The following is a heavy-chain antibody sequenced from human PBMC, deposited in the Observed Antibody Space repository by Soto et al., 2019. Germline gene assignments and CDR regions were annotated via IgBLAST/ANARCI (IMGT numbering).Heavy chain of an antibody. CDR3: ATRITMARGVHYYNYIDV. CDR1: GYTFTSYG. J-gene: IGHJ6*03. CDR2: ISDYNGNT. D-gene: IGHD3-10*01. Sequence: QVQLVQSGAEVKKPGASVKVSCKASGYTFTSYGISWVRQAPGQGLEWMGWISDYNGNTNYAQKRHGRVTMTTHTSTSTAYIELSSLRSDDTAVYYCATRITMARGVHYYNYIDVWGKGTTVTVPS. V-gene: IGHV1-18*01.